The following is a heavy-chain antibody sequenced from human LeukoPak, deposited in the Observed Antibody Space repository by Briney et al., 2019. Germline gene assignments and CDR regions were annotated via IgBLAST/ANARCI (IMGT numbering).Heavy chain of an antibody. Sequence: ASVKVSCKASGYTFTSYGISWVRQAPGQGLEWMGWISAYDGNTNYAQKLQGRVTMTTDTSTSTAYMELRSLRFDDTAVYYCATYSSSWDHYFDYWGQGTLVTVSS. CDR1: GYTFTSYG. D-gene: IGHD6-13*01. V-gene: IGHV1-18*01. CDR2: ISAYDGNT. J-gene: IGHJ4*02. CDR3: ATYSSSWDHYFDY.